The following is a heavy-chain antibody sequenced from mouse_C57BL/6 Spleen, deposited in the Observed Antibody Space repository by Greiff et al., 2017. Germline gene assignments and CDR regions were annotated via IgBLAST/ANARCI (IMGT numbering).Heavy chain of an antibody. CDR2: IDPETGGT. CDR3: TRERGLTGTGGYFDY. Sequence: QVQLQQSGAELVRPGASVTLSCKASGYTFTDYEMHWVKQTPVHGLEWIGAIDPETGGTAYNQKFKGKAILTADKSSSTAYMELRSLTSEDSAVYYCTRERGLTGTGGYFDYWGQGTTLTVSS. J-gene: IGHJ2*01. D-gene: IGHD4-1*01. CDR1: GYTFTDYE. V-gene: IGHV1-15*01.